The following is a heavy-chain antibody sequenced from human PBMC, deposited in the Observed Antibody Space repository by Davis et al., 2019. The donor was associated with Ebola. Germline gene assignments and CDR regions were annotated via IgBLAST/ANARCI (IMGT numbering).Heavy chain of an antibody. CDR1: GGSFSGYY. J-gene: IGHJ6*03. D-gene: IGHD3-3*01. V-gene: IGHV4-34*01. CDR2: INHSGST. CDR3: ARLTVEYYDFWSGYPHYYYYYMDV. Sequence: PSETLSLTCAVYGGSFSGYYWSWIRQPPGKGLEWIGEINHSGSTNYNPSLKSRVTISVDTSKNQFSLKLSSVTAADTAVYYCARLTVEYYDFWSGYPHYYYYYMDVWGKGTTVTVSS.